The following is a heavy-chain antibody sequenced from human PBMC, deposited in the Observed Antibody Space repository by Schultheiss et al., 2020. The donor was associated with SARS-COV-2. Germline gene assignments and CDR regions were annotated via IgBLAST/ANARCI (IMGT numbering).Heavy chain of an antibody. J-gene: IGHJ4*02. CDR1: GFTVSSNY. Sequence: GGSLRLSCAASGFTVSSNYMRWVRQAPGKGLEWVSVIYSCGSTNYADSVKGRFTISRDNSKNTLYLQMNSLRAEDTAVYYCARGGEEFLYYFDYWGLGTLVTVSS. D-gene: IGHD3-16*01. CDR3: ARGGEEFLYYFDY. CDR2: IYSCGST. V-gene: IGHV3-66*03.